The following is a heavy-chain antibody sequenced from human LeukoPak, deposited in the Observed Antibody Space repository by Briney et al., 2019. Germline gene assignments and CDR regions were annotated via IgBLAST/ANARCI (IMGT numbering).Heavy chain of an antibody. D-gene: IGHD2-21*02. CDR1: GVSISTYY. J-gene: IGHJ6*03. Sequence: SETLSLTSTVSGVSISTYYWTWLRQRPGKRPEWIGYIYFSGRSNSNPSLSSRVTISIDTSKNQFSLKMSSVTAADTAVYYCARETVVVTANSYYYYMDVWGKGTTVTVSS. CDR3: ARETVVVTANSYYYYMDV. CDR2: IYFSGRS. V-gene: IGHV4-59*01.